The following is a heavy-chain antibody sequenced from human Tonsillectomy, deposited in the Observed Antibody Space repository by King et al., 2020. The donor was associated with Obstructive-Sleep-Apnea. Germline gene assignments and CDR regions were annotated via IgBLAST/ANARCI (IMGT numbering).Heavy chain of an antibody. Sequence: LQLQESGPRLVKPSETLSLICSVSGGSINDYYWSWIRQPPGKGLEWIGYIYYSGSTDYNPSLKNRVTISVDTPKNQFSLTLSSVNATDAAVYFCARVRAATNYYGMDVWGQGTTVTVSS. CDR2: IYYSGST. J-gene: IGHJ6*02. V-gene: IGHV4-59*01. CDR1: GGSINDYY. D-gene: IGHD2-2*01. CDR3: ARVRAATNYYGMDV.